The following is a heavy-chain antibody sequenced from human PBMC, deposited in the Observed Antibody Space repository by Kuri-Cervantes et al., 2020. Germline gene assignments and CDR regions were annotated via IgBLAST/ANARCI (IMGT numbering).Heavy chain of an antibody. CDR1: GFTFSSYA. D-gene: IGHD3-22*01. V-gene: IGHV3-23*01. Sequence: GGSLRLSCAASGFTFSSYAMSWVRQAPGKGLEWVSAISGSGGSTYYADSVKGRFTISRDNSKNTLFLQLNVLTAEDTAVYHCAKFAAYDSSGTTADYWGQGTLVTVSS. J-gene: IGHJ4*02. CDR2: ISGSGGST. CDR3: AKFAAYDSSGTTADY.